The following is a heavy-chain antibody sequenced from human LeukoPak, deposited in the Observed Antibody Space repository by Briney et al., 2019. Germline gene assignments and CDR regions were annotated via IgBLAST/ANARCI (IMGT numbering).Heavy chain of an antibody. Sequence: PSETLSLTCTVSGGSISSGGYYWSWIRQHPGKGLEWIGYIYYSGSTYYNPSLKSRVTISVDTSKNPFSLKLSSVTAADTAVYYCASHEPMGAFDIWGQGTMVTVSS. CDR2: IYYSGST. CDR1: GGSISSGGYY. D-gene: IGHD1-14*01. V-gene: IGHV4-31*03. CDR3: ASHEPMGAFDI. J-gene: IGHJ3*02.